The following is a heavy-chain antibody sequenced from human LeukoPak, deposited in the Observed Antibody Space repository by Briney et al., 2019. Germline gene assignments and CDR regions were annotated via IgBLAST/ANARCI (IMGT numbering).Heavy chain of an antibody. D-gene: IGHD4/OR15-4a*01. Sequence: GGSLRLSCAASGFTFSTCAMHWVRQAPGKGLEWVAYIRYDGNNKNYADSVKGRFTISRDNSKDMLYLQMSSLRHEDTAIYYCTKGDDYGSNTRLPKFNWFDPWGQGTLVTVSP. J-gene: IGHJ5*02. CDR1: GFTFSTCA. CDR3: TKGDDYGSNTRLPKFNWFDP. V-gene: IGHV3-30*02. CDR2: IRYDGNNK.